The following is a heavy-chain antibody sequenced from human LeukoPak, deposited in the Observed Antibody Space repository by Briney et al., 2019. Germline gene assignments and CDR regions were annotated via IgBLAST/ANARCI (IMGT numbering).Heavy chain of an antibody. CDR3: ARDSADIPPRWHDSSWFDP. Sequence: SETLSLTCTVSGGSISSYYWSWIRQPAGKGLEWIGRIYTSGSTNYNPSLKSRVTMSVDTSKNQFSLKLSSVTAADTAVYYCARDSADIPPRWHDSSWFDPWGQGTLVTVSS. CDR2: IYTSGST. J-gene: IGHJ5*02. V-gene: IGHV4-4*07. CDR1: GGSISSYY. D-gene: IGHD3-22*01.